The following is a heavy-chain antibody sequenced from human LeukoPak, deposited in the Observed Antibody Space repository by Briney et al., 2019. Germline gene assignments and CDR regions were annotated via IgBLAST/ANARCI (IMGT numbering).Heavy chain of an antibody. CDR2: IRSKANSYAT. CDR1: GFTFSGSA. V-gene: IGHV3-73*01. D-gene: IGHD6-13*01. CDR3: TRLNAEYSSSWLWGFDY. J-gene: IGHJ4*02. Sequence: PGGSLRLSCAASGFTFSGSAMHWVRQACGEGLEWVGRIRSKANSYATAYAASVKGRFTISRDDSKNTAYLQMNSLKTEDTAVYYCTRLNAEYSSSWLWGFDYWGQGTLVTVSS.